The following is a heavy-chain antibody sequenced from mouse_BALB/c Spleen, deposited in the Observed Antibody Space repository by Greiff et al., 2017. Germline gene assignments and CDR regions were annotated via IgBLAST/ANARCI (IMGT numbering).Heavy chain of an antibody. CDR1: GFTFSSFG. Sequence: EVKLMESGGGLVQPGGSRKLSCAASGFTFSSFGMHWVRQAPEKGLEWVAYISSGSSTIYYADTVKGRFTISRDNPKNTLFLQRTSLRSEDTAMYYCARSRWDYYAMDYWGQGTSVTVSS. CDR3: ARSRWDYYAMDY. V-gene: IGHV5-17*02. D-gene: IGHD1-1*02. CDR2: ISSGSSTI. J-gene: IGHJ4*01.